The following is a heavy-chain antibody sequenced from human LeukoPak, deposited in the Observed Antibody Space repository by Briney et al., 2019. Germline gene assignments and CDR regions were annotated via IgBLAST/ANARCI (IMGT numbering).Heavy chain of an antibody. CDR3: AIGYSSSWYNWFDP. Sequence: GASVKVSCKASGYTFTSNGISWVRQAPGQGLEWMGWISAYNGNTNYEQKLQGRVTTTTDTSTSTAYMELRSLRSDDTAVYYCAIGYSSSWYNWFDPWGQGTLVTASS. D-gene: IGHD6-13*01. CDR2: ISAYNGNT. J-gene: IGHJ5*02. V-gene: IGHV1-18*01. CDR1: GYTFTSNG.